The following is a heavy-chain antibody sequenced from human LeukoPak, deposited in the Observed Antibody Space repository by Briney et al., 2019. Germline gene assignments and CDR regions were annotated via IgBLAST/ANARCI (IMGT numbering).Heavy chain of an antibody. CDR3: ARDSSSWYYFDY. Sequence: ASVKVSCKASGYTFTSYYMHWVRQAPGQGLDWMGIINPSGGSTSYAQKFQGRVTMTRDTSTSTVYMELSSLRSEDTAVFYCARDSSSWYYFDYWGQGTLVTVSS. D-gene: IGHD6-13*01. J-gene: IGHJ4*02. CDR2: INPSGGST. V-gene: IGHV1-46*01. CDR1: GYTFTSYY.